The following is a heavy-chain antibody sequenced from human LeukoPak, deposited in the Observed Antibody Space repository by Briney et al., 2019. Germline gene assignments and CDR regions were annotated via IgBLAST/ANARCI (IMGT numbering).Heavy chain of an antibody. CDR1: GGSFSGYY. Sequence: ASETLSLTCAVYGGSFSGYYWSWIRQPPGKGLEWIGEINHSGSTNYNPSLKSRVTISVDTSKNQFSLKLSSVTAADTAVYYCARALGYDSSGYYYWGQGTLVTVSS. V-gene: IGHV4-34*01. CDR2: INHSGST. J-gene: IGHJ4*02. CDR3: ARALGYDSSGYYY. D-gene: IGHD3-22*01.